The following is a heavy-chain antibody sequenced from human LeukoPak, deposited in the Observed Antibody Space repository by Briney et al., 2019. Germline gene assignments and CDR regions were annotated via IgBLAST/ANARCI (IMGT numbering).Heavy chain of an antibody. J-gene: IGHJ6*02. CDR3: ARDDGIAAVGTQSSFYYYYGMDV. D-gene: IGHD6-13*01. Sequence: PGGSLRLSCAASGFTFSSYAMHWVRQAPGKGLEYVSAISSNGGSTYYANSVKGRFTISRDNSKNTLYLQMGSLRAEDMAVYYCARDDGIAAVGTQSSFYYYYGMDVWGQGTTVTVSS. V-gene: IGHV3-64*01. CDR1: GFTFSSYA. CDR2: ISSNGGST.